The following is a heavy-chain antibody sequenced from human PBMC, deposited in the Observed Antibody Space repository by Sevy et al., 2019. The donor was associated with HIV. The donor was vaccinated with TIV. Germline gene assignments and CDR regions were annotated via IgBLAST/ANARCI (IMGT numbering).Heavy chain of an antibody. CDR3: ARSLYDSSGYPSLDY. D-gene: IGHD3-22*01. J-gene: IGHJ4*02. Sequence: ASVKVSCKASGGTFSSYAISWVRQAPGQGLEWMGGIIPIFGTANYAQKFQGRVTITADESTSTAYMELGSLRSEDTAVYYCARSLYDSSGYPSLDYWGQGTLVTVSS. CDR1: GGTFSSYA. CDR2: IIPIFGTA. V-gene: IGHV1-69*13.